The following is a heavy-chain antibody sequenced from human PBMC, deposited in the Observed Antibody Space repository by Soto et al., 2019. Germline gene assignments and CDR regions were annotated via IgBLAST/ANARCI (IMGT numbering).Heavy chain of an antibody. Sequence: ASVKVSCKASGYTFTSYAMHWVRQAPGQRLEWMGWINAGNGNTKYSQKLQGRVTITRDTSASTAYMELSSLRSEDTAVYYCARDPATNYDFWSGYSAYYYMDVWGKGTTVTVSS. CDR3: ARDPATNYDFWSGYSAYYYMDV. J-gene: IGHJ6*03. CDR1: GYTFTSYA. V-gene: IGHV1-3*01. CDR2: INAGNGNT. D-gene: IGHD3-3*01.